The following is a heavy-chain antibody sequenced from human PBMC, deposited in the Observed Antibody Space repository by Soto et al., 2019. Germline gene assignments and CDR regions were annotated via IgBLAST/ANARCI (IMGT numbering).Heavy chain of an antibody. J-gene: IGHJ6*02. CDR2: ISSSSSYI. D-gene: IGHD6-6*01. Sequence: PWGSLRLSCAASGFTFSSYSMNWVRQAPGKGLEWVSSISSSSSYIYYADSVKGRFTISRDNAKNSLYLQMNSLRAEDTAVYYCARKRARRGDYYGMDVWGQGTTVTVSS. CDR3: ARKRARRGDYYGMDV. V-gene: IGHV3-21*01. CDR1: GFTFSSYS.